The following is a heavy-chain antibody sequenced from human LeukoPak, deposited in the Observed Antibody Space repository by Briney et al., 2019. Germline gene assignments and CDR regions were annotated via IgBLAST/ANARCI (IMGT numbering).Heavy chain of an antibody. CDR1: GFTFSSYG. V-gene: IGHV3-33*06. CDR2: IWYDGSNK. CDR3: AKDRYPKRVTYAPFDP. D-gene: IGHD4-23*01. J-gene: IGHJ5*02. Sequence: GRSLRLSCAASGFTFSSYGMHWVRQAPGKGLEWVAVIWYDGSNKYYADSVKGRFTISRDNSKNTLYLQMNSLRAEDTAVYYCAKDRYPKRVTYAPFDPWGQGTLVTVSS.